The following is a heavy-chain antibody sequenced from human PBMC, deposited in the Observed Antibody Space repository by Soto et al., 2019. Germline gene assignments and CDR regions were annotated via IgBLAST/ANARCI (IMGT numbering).Heavy chain of an antibody. CDR2: ISQSGNT. V-gene: IGHV4-34*01. CDR3: ARAPKVSGSSQTRPDF. D-gene: IGHD6-6*01. J-gene: IGHJ4*02. CDR1: SGSFSGYY. Sequence: QVQLHQWGAGLLKPSETLSLACSIYSGSFSGYYWSWIRQPPGKGLEWIREISQSGNTNYSPSLKIRVSISIDTSKKQFSLNLASVSAADTAVYYCARAPKVSGSSQTRPDFWCQGTLVTVSS.